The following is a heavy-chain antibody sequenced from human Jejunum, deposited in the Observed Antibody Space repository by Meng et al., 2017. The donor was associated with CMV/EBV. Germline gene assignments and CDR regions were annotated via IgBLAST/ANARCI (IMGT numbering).Heavy chain of an antibody. D-gene: IGHD3-22*01. V-gene: IGHV3-30*02. CDR2: IRFDGSNK. Sequence: TFSSYGMNWVRKAPGKGLEWVAFIRFDGSNKDYADSVKGRFTISRDNSKKTLYLQMNSLRAEDTAVYYCAKDPEYYYDSSGYYYDWGQGTLVTVSS. CDR1: TFSSYG. CDR3: AKDPEYYYDSSGYYYD. J-gene: IGHJ4*02.